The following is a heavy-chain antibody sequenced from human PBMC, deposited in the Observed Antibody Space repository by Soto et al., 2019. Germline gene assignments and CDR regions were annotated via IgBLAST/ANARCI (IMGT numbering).Heavy chain of an antibody. V-gene: IGHV3-33*01. CDR3: ARASSPYGMDV. CDR2: IWYDGSNK. J-gene: IGHJ6*02. Sequence: GGSLRLSCAASGFTFSSYGMHWVRQAPGKGLEWVAVIWYDGSNKYYADSVKGRFTISRDNSKNTLYLQMNSLRAEDTAVYYCARASSPYGMDVWGQGTPVTVSS. CDR1: GFTFSSYG. D-gene: IGHD6-13*01.